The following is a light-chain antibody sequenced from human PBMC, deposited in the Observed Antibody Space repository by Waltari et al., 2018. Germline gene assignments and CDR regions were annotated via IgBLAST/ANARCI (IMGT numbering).Light chain of an antibody. CDR2: DAF. V-gene: IGKV1-39*01. Sequence: DIQMTQSPSSLSASVGYRVTFTCLSSHSISRYLNCYQQKPGKAPKLLNYDAFSLQSGVPSRFSGRGSGTDFTLTISSRKPEDFAIYYCQQTYSPPWTFGQGTKVEIK. CDR1: HSISRY. J-gene: IGKJ1*01. CDR3: QQTYSPPWT.